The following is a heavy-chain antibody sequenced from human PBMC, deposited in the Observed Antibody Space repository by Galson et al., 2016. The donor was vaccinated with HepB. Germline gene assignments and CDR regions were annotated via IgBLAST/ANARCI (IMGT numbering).Heavy chain of an antibody. CDR2: INQDGSEK. J-gene: IGHJ3*02. Sequence: SLRLSCAASGFTFNFYLMSWVRQAPGEGLEWVANINQDGSEKSYMDSVKGRFTISRDNAKNPLYLQMNSLRAEDTAVYYCAKNFGDYVGDTFDMWGQGTMVTVSS. V-gene: IGHV3-7*01. CDR3: AKNFGDYVGDTFDM. D-gene: IGHD4-17*01. CDR1: GFTFNFYL.